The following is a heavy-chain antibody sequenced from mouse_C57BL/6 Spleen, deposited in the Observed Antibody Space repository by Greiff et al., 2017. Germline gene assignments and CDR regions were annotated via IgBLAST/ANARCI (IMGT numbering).Heavy chain of an antibody. CDR1: GFSLSTSGMG. Sequence: QVTLKESGPGILQSSQTLSLTCSFSGFSLSTSGMGVSWIRQPSGKGLEWLAHIYWDDDKRYNPSLKSRLTISKDTSRNQVFLKITSVVTADTATYYCARKFPSYDYDDPYYAMDYWGQGTSVTVSS. J-gene: IGHJ4*01. D-gene: IGHD2-4*01. V-gene: IGHV8-12*01. CDR2: IYWDDDK. CDR3: ARKFPSYDYDDPYYAMDY.